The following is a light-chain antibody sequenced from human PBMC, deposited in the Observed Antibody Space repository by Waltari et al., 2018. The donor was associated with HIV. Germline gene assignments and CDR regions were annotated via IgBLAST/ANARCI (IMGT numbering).Light chain of an antibody. J-gene: IGLJ3*02. CDR2: DDS. Sequence: SYVLTQPPSVSVAPGKTARTTCGGNNIGSKSVHWYQQKPGLAPVLVIYDDSDRPSGIPERFSGSNSGNTATLTISRVEAGDEADYYCQVWDSSSDHPRVFGGGTKLTVL. CDR1: NIGSKS. CDR3: QVWDSSSDHPRV. V-gene: IGLV3-21*04.